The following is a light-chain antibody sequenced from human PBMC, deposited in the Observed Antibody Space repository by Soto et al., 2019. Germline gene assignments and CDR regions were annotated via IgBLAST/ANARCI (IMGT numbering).Light chain of an antibody. J-gene: IGKJ1*01. CDR3: QQYNNWPWT. CDR1: QSVSSN. Sequence: EIVMTQSPVTLSVSPGERATLSCRASQSVSSNLAWYQHKPGQAPRLLIYGASTRATGIPARFSGSGSGTDFTLTISSLQSEDFAVYYCQQYNNWPWTFGQGTKVEIK. V-gene: IGKV3-15*01. CDR2: GAS.